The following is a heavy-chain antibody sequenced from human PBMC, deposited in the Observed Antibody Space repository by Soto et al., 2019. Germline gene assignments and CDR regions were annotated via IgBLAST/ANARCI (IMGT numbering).Heavy chain of an antibody. Sequence: XETPSLTCRVSDSSINSNCYCLWIRQPPGKGLEWIGAIHHSGTTYYTPCLKSRVTTSMDTSKNHFSLRLASVTAADTAIYYCESGRYGGNFDDWAQGTPVTVSS. D-gene: IGHD4-17*01. CDR2: IHHSGTT. V-gene: IGHV4-38-2*01. CDR3: ESGRYGGNFDD. J-gene: IGHJ4*02. CDR1: DSSINSNCY.